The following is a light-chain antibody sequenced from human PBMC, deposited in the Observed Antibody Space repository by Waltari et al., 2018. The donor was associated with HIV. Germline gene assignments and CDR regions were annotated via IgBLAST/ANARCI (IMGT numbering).Light chain of an antibody. CDR2: RNN. CDR3: AACDDSLSGQV. Sequence: QSVLTQPPSASGTPGQRVPITCSGRSPTLVSTYVYWYQQPPGTTPKLLIYRNNQRPSGVPDRISGSKSATSASLAISGLRSEDEADFSCAACDDSLSGQVFGPGTKVTVL. CDR1: SPTLVSTY. J-gene: IGLJ1*01. V-gene: IGLV1-47*01.